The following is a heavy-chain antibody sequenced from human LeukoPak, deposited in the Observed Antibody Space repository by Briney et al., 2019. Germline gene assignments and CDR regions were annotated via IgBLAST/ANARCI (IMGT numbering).Heavy chain of an antibody. J-gene: IGHJ4*02. D-gene: IGHD6-6*01. V-gene: IGHV3-21*01. Sequence: PGGSLRLSCTASGFTFRRYSFNWVRQAPGKGLEWVSTISSGSDYIYYADSVRGRFTISRDNAKNSLYLQMNSLRAEDTAVYYCTRDLSLAAPQGFDYWGQGTLVTVSS. CDR2: ISSGSDYI. CDR3: TRDLSLAAPQGFDY. CDR1: GFTFRRYS.